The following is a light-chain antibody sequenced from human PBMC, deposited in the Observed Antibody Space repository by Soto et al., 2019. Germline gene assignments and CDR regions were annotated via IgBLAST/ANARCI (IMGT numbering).Light chain of an antibody. CDR1: QSISSW. Sequence: DLQMTQSPSTLSASVGARVPITCRASQSISSWLAWYQQKPGKAPKLLIYKASTLKSGVPSRFSGSGSGTEFTLTISSLQPDDFATYYCQHYNSYSEAFGQGTKVDI. CDR3: QHYNSYSEA. V-gene: IGKV1-5*03. CDR2: KAS. J-gene: IGKJ1*01.